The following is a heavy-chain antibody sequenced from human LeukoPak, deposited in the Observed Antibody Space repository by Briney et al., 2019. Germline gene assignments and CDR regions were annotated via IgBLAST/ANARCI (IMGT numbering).Heavy chain of an antibody. D-gene: IGHD6-13*01. CDR2: TYYRSKWYN. CDR3: ARDGYSSSWHTRKDFYYFDY. Sequence: SQTLSLTCAISGDSVSSNSAAWNWIRQSPSRGLEWLGRTYYRSKWYNDYAVSVKSRITINPDTSKNQFSLQLNSVTPEDTAVYYCARDGYSSSWHTRKDFYYFDYWGQGTLVTVSS. V-gene: IGHV6-1*01. CDR1: GDSVSSNSAA. J-gene: IGHJ4*02.